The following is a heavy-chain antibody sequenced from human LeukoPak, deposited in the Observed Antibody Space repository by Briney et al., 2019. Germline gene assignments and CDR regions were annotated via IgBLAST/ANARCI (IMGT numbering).Heavy chain of an antibody. CDR3: ARDTRSYGDYGRAFDP. V-gene: IGHV1-8*01. D-gene: IGHD4-17*01. CDR2: VNPNSGNT. CDR1: GYTFTSYD. Sequence: ASVKVSCKTSGYTFTSYDLNWVRQATGQGLEWMGWVNPNSGNTGYAQKFQGRVTMTRDTSISTAYMELSRLRSDDTAVYYCARDTRSYGDYGRAFDPWGQGTLVTVSS. J-gene: IGHJ5*02.